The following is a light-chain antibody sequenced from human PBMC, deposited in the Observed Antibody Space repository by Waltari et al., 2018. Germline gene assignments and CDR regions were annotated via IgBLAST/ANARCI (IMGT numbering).Light chain of an antibody. J-gene: IGLJ2*01. CDR2: DVH. V-gene: IGLV2-14*03. CDR1: NSDIVPYNY. CDR3: SAHSASSTHVL. Sequence: QSALTQPASVSGSPGQSLPLPCTGTNSDIVPYNYVFWYQPYPGTAPKLIIYDVHRRPTGIASHFSRSKSGHTAYLTTSELQAEDDADYYRSAHSASSTHVLFGGGTKLTVL.